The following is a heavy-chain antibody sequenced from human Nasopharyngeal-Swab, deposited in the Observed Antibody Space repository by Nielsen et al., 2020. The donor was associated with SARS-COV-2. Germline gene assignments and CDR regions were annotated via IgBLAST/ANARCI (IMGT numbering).Heavy chain of an antibody. CDR3: ARDRGITMPFDY. CDR2: ISSSSSYI. V-gene: IGHV3-21*05. D-gene: IGHD1-14*01. CDR1: GFTFSSYS. J-gene: IGHJ4*02. Sequence: GGSLRLSCAASGFTFSSYSMNWVRQAPGKGLEWVSYISSSSSYIYYADSVKGRFTISRDNAKNSLYLQMNSLRAEDTAVYYCARDRGITMPFDYWGQGTLVTVSS.